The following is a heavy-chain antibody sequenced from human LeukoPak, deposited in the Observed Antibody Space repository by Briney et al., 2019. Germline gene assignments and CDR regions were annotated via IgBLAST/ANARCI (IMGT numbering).Heavy chain of an antibody. D-gene: IGHD2-8*01. CDR2: IYHSGST. V-gene: IGHV4-28*01. CDR1: GYSISSGNW. CDR3: ARMTGVALSED. Sequence: SDTLSLTCAVSGYSISSGNWWGWIRQPPGKGLEWIGYIYHSGSTYYNPSLKSRVTMSVDTSKNQFSLNLSSVTAADTAVYYCARMTGVALSEDWGQGTLVTVSS. J-gene: IGHJ4*02.